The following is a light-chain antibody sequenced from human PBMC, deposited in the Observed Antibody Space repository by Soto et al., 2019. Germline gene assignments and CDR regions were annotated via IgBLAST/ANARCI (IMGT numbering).Light chain of an antibody. V-gene: IGKV1-9*01. CDR2: AAS. CDR3: QQRSNWPPVT. Sequence: QTPSSLSASVGDRVTITCRASQGISSFLAWYQQKPGKAPKLLIYAASSLQSGVPSRFSGSGFGTDFTLTITSLQPEDFATYYCQQRSNWPPVTFGGGTKVDIK. CDR1: QGISSF. J-gene: IGKJ4*01.